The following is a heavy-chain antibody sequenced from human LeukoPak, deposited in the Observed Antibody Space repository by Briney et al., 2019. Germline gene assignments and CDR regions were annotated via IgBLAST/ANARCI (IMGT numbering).Heavy chain of an antibody. Sequence: SETLSLTCTVSGGSISSYYWSWIRQPRGKGLEWIGYIYYSGSTNYNPSLKSRVTISVDTSKNQFSLKLSSVTAADTAVYYCAVLRGYSYGSYFDYWGQGTLVTVSS. CDR2: IYYSGST. J-gene: IGHJ4*02. V-gene: IGHV4-59*01. D-gene: IGHD5-18*01. CDR1: GGSISSYY. CDR3: AVLRGYSYGSYFDY.